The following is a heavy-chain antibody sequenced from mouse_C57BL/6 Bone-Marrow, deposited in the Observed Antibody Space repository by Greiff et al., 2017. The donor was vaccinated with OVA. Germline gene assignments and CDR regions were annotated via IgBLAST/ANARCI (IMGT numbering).Heavy chain of an antibody. CDR1: GFTFSDFY. D-gene: IGHD2-4*01. CDR2: SRNKANDYTT. CDR3: ASPIYYDYDRGHYYAMDY. Sequence: DVMLVESGGGLVQSGRSLRLSCATSGFTFSDFYMEWVRQAPGKGLEWIAASRNKANDYTTEYSASVKGRFIVSRDTSQSILYLQMNALRAEDTAIYYCASPIYYDYDRGHYYAMDYWGQGTSVTVSS. V-gene: IGHV7-1*01. J-gene: IGHJ4*01.